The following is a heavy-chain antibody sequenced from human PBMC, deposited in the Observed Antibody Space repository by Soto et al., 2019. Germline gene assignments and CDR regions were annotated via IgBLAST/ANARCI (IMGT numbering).Heavy chain of an antibody. V-gene: IGHV4-34*01. J-gene: IGHJ4*02. Sequence: AVYGGSFSGYYWSWIRQPPGKGLEWIGEINHSGSTNYNPSLKSRVTISVDTSKDQFSLKLTYVTAADTAVYYCARGPSVLSSTYFDYWGQGTLVTVSS. CDR3: ARGPSVLSSTYFDY. CDR1: GGSFSGYY. CDR2: INHSGST. D-gene: IGHD3-16*02.